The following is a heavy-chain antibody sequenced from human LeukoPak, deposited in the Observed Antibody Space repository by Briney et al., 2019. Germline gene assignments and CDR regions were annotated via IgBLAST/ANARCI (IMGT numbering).Heavy chain of an antibody. J-gene: IGHJ4*02. V-gene: IGHV1-18*01. CDR3: AITSARGTYRFLDY. D-gene: IGHD3-16*02. CDR2: ISPYNGNT. Sequence: ASVKVSCKASGYTFTNYAITWVRQAPGQGLEWMGWISPYNGNTNFAQNLQGRVTMTTNTATSTVYMELRDLRSDDTAMYYCAITSARGTYRFLDYWGQGTLVTVSS. CDR1: GYTFTNYA.